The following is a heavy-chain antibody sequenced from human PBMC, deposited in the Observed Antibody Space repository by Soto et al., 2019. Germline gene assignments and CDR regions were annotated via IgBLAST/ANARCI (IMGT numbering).Heavy chain of an antibody. CDR1: GFTFSSYA. CDR2: ISYDGSNK. D-gene: IGHD5-12*01. CDR3: AVGVYSGDDLDY. Sequence: QVQLVESGGGVVQPGRSLRLSCAASGFTFSSYAMHWVRQAPGKGLEWVAVISYDGSNKYYADSVKGRFTISRDNSKKPLYLQMKSLRAEDTAVYYCAVGVYSGDDLDYWGQGTLVTVSS. V-gene: IGHV3-30-3*01. J-gene: IGHJ4*02.